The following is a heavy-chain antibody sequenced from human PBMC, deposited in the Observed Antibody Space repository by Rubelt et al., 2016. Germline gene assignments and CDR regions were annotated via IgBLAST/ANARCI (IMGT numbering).Heavy chain of an antibody. CDR3: ASWFFRVDY. Sequence: EEQLVESGGNLVQPGGSLRLSCAVSGFTVSNTYMGWVRQAPGKGLEWVSLIYSGGNTYYADSVKGRFTISRDNAKNTLYLQMNSLRAEDTAVYFCASWFFRVDYWGQGTLVTVSS. CDR1: GFTVSNTY. CDR2: IYSGGNT. J-gene: IGHJ4*02. D-gene: IGHD3-10*01. V-gene: IGHV3-66*01.